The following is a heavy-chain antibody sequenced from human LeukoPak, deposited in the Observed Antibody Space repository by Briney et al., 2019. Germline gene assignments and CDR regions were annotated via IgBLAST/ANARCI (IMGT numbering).Heavy chain of an antibody. V-gene: IGHV3-30-3*01. J-gene: IGHJ6*02. CDR1: GFTFSSYA. CDR2: ISYDGSNK. CDR3: ARDQTPYYYYGMDV. D-gene: IGHD2-15*01. Sequence: GGSLRLSCAASGFTFSSYAMHWVRQAPGMGPEWVAVISYDGSNKYYADSVKGRFTISRDNSKNTLYLQMNSLRAEDTAVYYCARDQTPYYYYGMDVWGQGTTVTVSS.